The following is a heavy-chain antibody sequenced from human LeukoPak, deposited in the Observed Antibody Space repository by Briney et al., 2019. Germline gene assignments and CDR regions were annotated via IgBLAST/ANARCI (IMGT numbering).Heavy chain of an antibody. CDR2: INHSGST. D-gene: IGHD6-13*01. Sequence: PSETLSLTCAVYGGSFSGYYWSWIRQPPGKGLEWIGEINHSGSTNYNPSLKSRVTISVDTSRNQFSLKLSSVTAADTAVYYCARAVTLIAAAGDYFDYWGQRTLVTVSS. J-gene: IGHJ4*02. CDR1: GGSFSGYY. CDR3: ARAVTLIAAAGDYFDY. V-gene: IGHV4-34*01.